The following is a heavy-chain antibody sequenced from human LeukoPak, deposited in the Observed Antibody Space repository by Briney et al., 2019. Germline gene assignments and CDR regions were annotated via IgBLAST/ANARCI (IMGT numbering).Heavy chain of an antibody. J-gene: IGHJ4*02. Sequence: GGSLRLSCAASGFTFSDHYMDWVRQAPGKGLEWVGRARNKANSHTTEYAASVKDRFIVSRDDSKNSLYLQMNSLKTEDTAVYYCARAYSGYDYRPGYWGQGTLVTVSS. V-gene: IGHV3-72*01. CDR3: ARAYSGYDYRPGY. D-gene: IGHD5-12*01. CDR2: ARNKANSHTT. CDR1: GFTFSDHY.